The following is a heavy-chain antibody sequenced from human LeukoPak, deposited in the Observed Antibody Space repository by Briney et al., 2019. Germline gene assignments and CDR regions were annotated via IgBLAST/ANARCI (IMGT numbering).Heavy chain of an antibody. D-gene: IGHD3-9*01. Sequence: ASVKVSCKASGYTFTSYYMHWVRQAPGQGLEWMGIINSSGGSTSYAQKFQGRVTMTRDTSTSTVYMELSSLRSEDTAVYYCARTGSHNYDILTGYPHWGQGTLVTVSS. CDR2: INSSGGST. J-gene: IGHJ4*02. CDR1: GYTFTSYY. CDR3: ARTGSHNYDILTGYPH. V-gene: IGHV1-46*01.